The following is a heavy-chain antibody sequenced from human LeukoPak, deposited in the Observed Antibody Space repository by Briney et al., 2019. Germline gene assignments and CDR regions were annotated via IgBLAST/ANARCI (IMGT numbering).Heavy chain of an antibody. J-gene: IGHJ4*02. CDR1: GYTFTGYY. CDR3: ARGEAPEDK. V-gene: IGHV1-2*02. CDR2: INPHTGDT. Sequence: ASVKVSCKASGYTFTGYYIHWVRQAPGQGLEWLGWINPHTGDTYHAQKFQGRVTMTSDASVNTAYLQLSRLKSDDTAIYYCARGEAPEDKWGQGSLVTVSS.